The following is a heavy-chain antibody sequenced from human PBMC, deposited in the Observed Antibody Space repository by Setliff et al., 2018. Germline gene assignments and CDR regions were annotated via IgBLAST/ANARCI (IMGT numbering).Heavy chain of an antibody. CDR1: GGSISSYS. D-gene: IGHD5-18*01. CDR3: AREGVDTRSSTDYRYYMDV. V-gene: IGHV4-59*12. CDR2: ISYSGAT. Sequence: SETLSLTCTVSGGSISSYSWSWIRQPPGKGLQWIGYISYSGATNYNPSLKSRVTISVDTSKNQFSLKLSSVTAADTAVYYCAREGVDTRSSTDYRYYMDVWGKGTTVTVSS. J-gene: IGHJ6*03.